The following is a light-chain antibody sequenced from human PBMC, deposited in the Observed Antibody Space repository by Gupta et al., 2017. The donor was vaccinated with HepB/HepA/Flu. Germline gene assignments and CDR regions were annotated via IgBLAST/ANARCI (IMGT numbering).Light chain of an antibody. CDR2: ATS. Sequence: DIQLTRSPFLLSASVGDRVPITCRASRAISSYLAWYQQKPGKAPKRLIYATSTLQGGVPSRFSGSGSPTEFTLTINSLQPEDFATYYCQQFYSYPRTFGGGTKVEIK. CDR3: QQFYSYPRT. CDR1: RAISSY. V-gene: IGKV1-9*01. J-gene: IGKJ4*01.